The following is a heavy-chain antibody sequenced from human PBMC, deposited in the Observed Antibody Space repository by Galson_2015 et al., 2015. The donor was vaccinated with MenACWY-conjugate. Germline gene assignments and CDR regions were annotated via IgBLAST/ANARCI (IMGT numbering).Heavy chain of an antibody. J-gene: IGHJ4*02. Sequence: SLRLSCAASGFTFSSYSMNWVRQAPGKGLEWVSYISSSSSTIYYADSVKGRFTISRDNAKNSLYLQMNSLRAEDTAVYYCARDWGGYSYGYFDYWGQGTLVTVSS. CDR1: GFTFSSYS. CDR2: ISSSSSTI. D-gene: IGHD5-18*01. V-gene: IGHV3-48*04. CDR3: ARDWGGYSYGYFDY.